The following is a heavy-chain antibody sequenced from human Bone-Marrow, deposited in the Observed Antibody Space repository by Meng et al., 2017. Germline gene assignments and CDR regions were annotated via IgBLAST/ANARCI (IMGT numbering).Heavy chain of an antibody. Sequence: GGSLRLSCAASGFTFSSYGMHWVRQAPGKGLEWVSSISSSSSYIYYADSVKGRFTISRDNAKNSLYLQMNSLRAEDTAVYYCASWPPIAAAGLYFDYWGQGTLVTVSS. CDR2: ISSSSSYI. J-gene: IGHJ4*02. D-gene: IGHD6-13*01. CDR3: ASWPPIAAAGLYFDY. CDR1: GFTFSSYG. V-gene: IGHV3-21*01.